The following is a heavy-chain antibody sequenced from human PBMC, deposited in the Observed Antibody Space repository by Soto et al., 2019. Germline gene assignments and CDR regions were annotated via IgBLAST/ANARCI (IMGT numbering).Heavy chain of an antibody. D-gene: IGHD3-3*01. CDR1: GFSLTTSGVG. V-gene: IGHV2-5*01. CDR3: ARSRRITMIGVVSWFDP. CDR2: IYWNDDQ. Sequence: QITLKESGPTLVKPTQTLTLTCTFSGFSLTTSGVGVGWIRQSPGKALEWLALIYWNDDQWYSPSLKSRLTITKDTSTNQVVLKMTNMDPVDTATYFCARSRRITMIGVVSWFDPWGQGTLVTVSS. J-gene: IGHJ5*02.